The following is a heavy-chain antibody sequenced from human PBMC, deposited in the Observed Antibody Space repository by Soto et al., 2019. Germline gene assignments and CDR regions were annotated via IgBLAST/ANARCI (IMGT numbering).Heavy chain of an antibody. V-gene: IGHV3-21*01. Sequence: GGSLRLSCAASGFTFSTFNMNWVRQAPGKGLEWVSSITNSAYTSYADSVKCRFTISRDNAKNSLYLQMNSLRAEDTAVYYCGLYDALFFDFWGQGALVTVSS. D-gene: IGHD2-8*01. CDR3: GLYDALFFDF. CDR2: ITNSAYT. CDR1: GFTFSTFN. J-gene: IGHJ4*02.